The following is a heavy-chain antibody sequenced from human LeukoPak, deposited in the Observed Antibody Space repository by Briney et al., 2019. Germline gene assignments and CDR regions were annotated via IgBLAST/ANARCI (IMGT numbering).Heavy chain of an antibody. CDR2: INTDGGST. D-gene: IGHD2-2*01. V-gene: IGHV3-74*01. J-gene: IGHJ4*02. CDR1: GFTFSSYW. CDR3: ARALGYCSSTSCYEPAFGFGY. Sequence: GGSLRLSCAASGFTFSSYWMHWVRQAPGKGLVWVSRINTDGGSTSYADSVKGRFTISRDNAKNTLYLQMNSLRAEDTAVYYCARALGYCSSTSCYEPAFGFGYWGQGTLVTVSS.